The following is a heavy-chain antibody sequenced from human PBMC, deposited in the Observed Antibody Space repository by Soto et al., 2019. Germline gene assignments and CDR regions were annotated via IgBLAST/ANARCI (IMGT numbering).Heavy chain of an antibody. V-gene: IGHV3-30*18. Sequence: AGGSLRLSCAASGFTFSSYGMHWVRQAPGKGLEWVAVISYDGSNKYYADSVKGRFTISRDNSKNTLYLQMNSLRAEDTAVYYCAKSGSSSWYGGPSSYFDYWGQGTLVTVSS. J-gene: IGHJ4*02. CDR1: GFTFSSYG. D-gene: IGHD6-13*01. CDR2: ISYDGSNK. CDR3: AKSGSSSWYGGPSSYFDY.